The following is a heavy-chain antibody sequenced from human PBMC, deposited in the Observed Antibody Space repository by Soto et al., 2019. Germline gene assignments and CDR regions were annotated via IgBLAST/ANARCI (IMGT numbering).Heavy chain of an antibody. J-gene: IGHJ4*01. CDR1: GFTFSNAW. Sequence: EVQLVESGGGLVKPGGSLRLSCVGSGFTFSNAWLSWVRRAPGKGLEWVGSLKSAAYGGAIDYAAPVKGRFTITRDDSKNTLFLQMNNLRAADTAVSSLTTTNGRLEPATNDLWGHGTAVIISS. CDR3: TTTNGRLEPATNDL. CDR2: LKSAAYGGAI. D-gene: IGHD2-8*01. V-gene: IGHV3-15*01.